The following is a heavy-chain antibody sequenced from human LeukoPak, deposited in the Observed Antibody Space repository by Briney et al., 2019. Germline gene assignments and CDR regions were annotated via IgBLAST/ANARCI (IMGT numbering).Heavy chain of an antibody. J-gene: IGHJ4*02. D-gene: IGHD5-24*01. Sequence: PGGSLRLSCAASGFTFSSYAMNWVRQAPGKGLEWVSTISGSGGCTYYADSVKGRSTISRDNSKNTLYLQMNSLRAEDTAVYYCAKRGDGYFYYFDYWGQGTLVTVSS. CDR1: GFTFSSYA. V-gene: IGHV3-23*01. CDR2: ISGSGGCT. CDR3: AKRGDGYFYYFDY.